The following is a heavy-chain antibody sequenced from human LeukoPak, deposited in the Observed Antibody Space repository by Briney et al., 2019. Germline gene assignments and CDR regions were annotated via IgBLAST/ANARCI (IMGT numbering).Heavy chain of an antibody. Sequence: SETLSLTCAVSGGSISSGGYSWGWIRQPPGKGLEWIGYIYYSGSTYYNPSLKSRVTISVDTSKNQFSLKLSSVTAADTAVYYCARDGRGYSRTNWFDPWGQGTLVTVSS. V-gene: IGHV4-30-4*07. CDR1: GGSISSGGYS. CDR2: IYYSGST. J-gene: IGHJ5*02. CDR3: ARDGRGYSRTNWFDP. D-gene: IGHD5-18*01.